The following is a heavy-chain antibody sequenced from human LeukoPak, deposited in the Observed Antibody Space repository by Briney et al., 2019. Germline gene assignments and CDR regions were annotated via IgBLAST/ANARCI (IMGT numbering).Heavy chain of an antibody. J-gene: IGHJ4*02. D-gene: IGHD6-13*01. CDR2: ISWNSGSI. V-gene: IGHV3-9*01. CDR3: AKDGAAAGVFDY. Sequence: PGGSLRLSCAASGFTFDDYAMHWVRQAPGKGLEWVSGISWNSGSIGYADSVKGRFTISRDNAKSSLYLQMNSLRAEDTALYYCAKDGAAAGVFDYWGQGTLVTVSS. CDR1: GFTFDDYA.